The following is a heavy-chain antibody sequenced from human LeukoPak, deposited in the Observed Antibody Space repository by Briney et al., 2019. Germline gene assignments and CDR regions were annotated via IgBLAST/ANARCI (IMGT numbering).Heavy chain of an antibody. CDR3: ARPNITSYYDSRGYDAFDV. J-gene: IGHJ3*01. CDR1: GYRFNAYL. V-gene: IGHV5-51*01. Sequence: GESLKISCKGSGYRFNAYLIAWVRQMPGKGLEWMGIIYPDDSDTRSRPSFQGQVTISTDKSVRTGYLQWSSLKASDTGMYYCARPNITSYYDSRGYDAFDVWGQGTMVTVSS. CDR2: IYPDDSDT. D-gene: IGHD3-22*01.